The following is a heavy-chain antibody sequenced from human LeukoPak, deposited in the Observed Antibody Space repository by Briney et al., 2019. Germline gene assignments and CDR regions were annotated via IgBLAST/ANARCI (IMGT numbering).Heavy chain of an antibody. D-gene: IGHD3-22*01. CDR3: ARDATYYYDSSGYYLSY. CDR1: GFTFSSCG. J-gene: IGHJ4*02. V-gene: IGHV3-23*01. Sequence: PGGTLRLSCAASGFTFSSCGMSWVRQAPGKGLEWVSGISVSGDSTYYADSVKGRFTISRDNSKNTLYLQMNSLRAEDTAVYYCARDATYYYDSSGYYLSYWGQGTLVTVSS. CDR2: ISVSGDST.